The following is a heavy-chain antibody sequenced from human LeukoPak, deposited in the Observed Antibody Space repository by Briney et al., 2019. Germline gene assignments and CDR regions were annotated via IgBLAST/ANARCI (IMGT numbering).Heavy chain of an antibody. D-gene: IGHD3-22*01. CDR3: ARNLYDSSGSMGIYTFDY. V-gene: IGHV4-59*01. CDR1: GGSIGSYY. J-gene: IGHJ4*02. Sequence: SETLSLTCTVSGGSIGSYYWSWIRQPPGKGLEWIGYIYYSGSTNCNPSLKSRVTISVDTSKNQFSLKLSSVTAADTAVYYCARNLYDSSGSMGIYTFDYWGQGTLVTVSS. CDR2: IYYSGST.